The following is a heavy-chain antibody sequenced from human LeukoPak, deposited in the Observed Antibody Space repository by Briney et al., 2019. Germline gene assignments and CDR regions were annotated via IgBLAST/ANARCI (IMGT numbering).Heavy chain of an antibody. CDR1: GGSISSSSYY. CDR2: IYYSGST. V-gene: IGHV4-39*01. Sequence: PSETLSLTCTVSGGSISSSSYYWGWIRQPPGKGLEWIVSIYYSGSTYYNPSLKSRVTISVDTSKNQFSLNLSSVTAADTAVYYCARLYYDSSGYYQTCYFDYWGQGTLVTVSS. CDR3: ARLYYDSSGYYQTCYFDY. D-gene: IGHD3-22*01. J-gene: IGHJ4*02.